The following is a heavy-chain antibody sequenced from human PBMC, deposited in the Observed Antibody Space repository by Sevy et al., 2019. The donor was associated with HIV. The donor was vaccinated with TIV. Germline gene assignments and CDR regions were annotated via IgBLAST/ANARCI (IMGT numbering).Heavy chain of an antibody. V-gene: IGHV1-24*01. Sequence: ASVKVSCKISGYTLREFPIHWVRQAPEKGLEWMGGFDENGEALYAQMFLGRVTLIEDTSIDTVYMELSSLRSEDSAMYYCATDIIVGRAYWCQGTRVTVSS. J-gene: IGHJ4*02. CDR2: FDENGEA. CDR1: GYTLREFP. CDR3: ATDIIVGRAY. D-gene: IGHD3-10*01.